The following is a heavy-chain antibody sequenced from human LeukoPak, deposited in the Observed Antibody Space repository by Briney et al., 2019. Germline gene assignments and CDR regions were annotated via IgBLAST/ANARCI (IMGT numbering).Heavy chain of an antibody. Sequence: PGGSLRLSCAASGFTFSSYGMHWVRQAPGKGLEWVAVISYDGSNKYYADSVKGRFTISRGNSKNTLYLQMNSLRAEDTAVYYCAKDTAAQAWGQGTLVTVSS. J-gene: IGHJ5*02. CDR2: ISYDGSNK. CDR3: AKDTAAQA. D-gene: IGHD2-2*01. CDR1: GFTFSSYG. V-gene: IGHV3-30*18.